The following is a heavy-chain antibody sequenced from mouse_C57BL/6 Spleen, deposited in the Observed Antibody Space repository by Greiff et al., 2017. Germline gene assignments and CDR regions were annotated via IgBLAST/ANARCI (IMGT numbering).Heavy chain of an antibody. D-gene: IGHD1-1*01. Sequence: VQLQQSGAELARPGASVKLSCKASGYTFTSYGISWVKQRTGPGLEWIGEIYPRSGNTYYNEKFKGKATLTADKSSSTAYMELRSLTSEDSAVYFCAIRIITTVVATDYFDYWGQGTTLTVSS. V-gene: IGHV1-81*01. CDR1: GYTFTSYG. CDR3: AIRIITTVVATDYFDY. CDR2: IYPRSGNT. J-gene: IGHJ2*01.